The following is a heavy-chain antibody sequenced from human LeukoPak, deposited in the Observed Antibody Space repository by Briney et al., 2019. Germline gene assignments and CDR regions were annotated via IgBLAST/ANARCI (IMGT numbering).Heavy chain of an antibody. CDR3: ARVLRYCSGGNCYSGGLGYMDV. CDR1: GFTFSDYN. CDR2: ISRSGSTK. J-gene: IGHJ6*03. Sequence: GGSLRLSCAASGFTFSDYNMRWIRQAPGKGLEWVSSISRSGSTKYYADSLKGRFTISRDNAKNSLFLQMNSLRGEDTAVYYCARVLRYCSGGNCYSGGLGYMDVWGKGTTVTISS. D-gene: IGHD2-15*01. V-gene: IGHV3-11*01.